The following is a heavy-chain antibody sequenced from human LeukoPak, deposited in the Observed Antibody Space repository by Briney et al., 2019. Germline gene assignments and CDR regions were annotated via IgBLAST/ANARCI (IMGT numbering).Heavy chain of an antibody. CDR1: AFSVTSCA. CDR3: ARHDGSSFIYYIDH. J-gene: IGHJ4*02. V-gene: IGHV3-23*01. D-gene: IGHD1-26*01. Sequence: GGSLRLSCAASAFSVTSCAMSWVRQAPGKGLEWVSTVSNSGYNTWYADSVKGRFTISRDISQNTLHLQMSSLRAEDTALYYCARHDGSSFIYYIDHWGQGALVTVSS. CDR2: VSNSGYNT.